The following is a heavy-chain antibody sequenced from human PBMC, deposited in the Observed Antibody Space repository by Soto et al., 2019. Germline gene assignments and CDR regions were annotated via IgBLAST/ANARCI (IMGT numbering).Heavy chain of an antibody. Sequence: QVQLVQSGAEVKKPGASVKVSCKASGYTFTSYGISWVRQAPGQGLEWMGWSSAYNANTNYAQKLHGRVTQTPGTASSTAYMELRSLRSDDTAVYYCERDPGSYALDYWGQGTLVTVSS. CDR1: GYTFTSYG. V-gene: IGHV1-18*01. CDR2: SSAYNANT. J-gene: IGHJ4*02. CDR3: ERDPGSYALDY. D-gene: IGHD1-26*01.